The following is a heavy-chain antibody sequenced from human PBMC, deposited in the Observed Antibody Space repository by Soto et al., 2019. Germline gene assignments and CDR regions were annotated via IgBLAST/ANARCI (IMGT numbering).Heavy chain of an antibody. Sequence: KPSETLSLTCTVSGGSISSGDYYWSWIRQHPGKGLEWIGTIYFSGTTYYNPYLKSRVTISVDTSKSQFSLKLSSVTAADTAVYYCARRDRSGFSYWLDTWGQGTLVTVSS. D-gene: IGHD3-22*01. J-gene: IGHJ5*02. CDR3: ARRDRSGFSYWLDT. CDR1: GGSISSGDYY. V-gene: IGHV4-31*03. CDR2: IYFSGTT.